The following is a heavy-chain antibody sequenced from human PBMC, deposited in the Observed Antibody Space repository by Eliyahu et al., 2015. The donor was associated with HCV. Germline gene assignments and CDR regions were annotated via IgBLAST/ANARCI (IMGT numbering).Heavy chain of an antibody. V-gene: IGHV4-34*01. CDR1: GXSFSGYS. D-gene: IGHD3-3*01. CDR3: ARVEVTYYDFWSGYWGAERYFDY. CDR2: INHSGST. J-gene: IGHJ4*02. Sequence: QVQLQQWGAGLLKPSETLSLTCAVYGXSFSGYSWSWIRQPPGKGLEWIGEINHSGSTNYNPSLKSRVTISVDTSKNQFSLKLSSVTAADTAVYYCARVEVTYYDFWSGYWGAERYFDYWGQGTLVTVSS.